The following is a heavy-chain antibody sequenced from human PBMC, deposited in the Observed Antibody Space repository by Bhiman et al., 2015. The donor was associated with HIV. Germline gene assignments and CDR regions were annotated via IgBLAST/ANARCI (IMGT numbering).Heavy chain of an antibody. CDR3: CRTFEI. Sequence: EVQLVESGGGLIQPGGSLRLSCAASGFSVSSTYISWVRQAPGKGLEWVSVIYGADNRYYIESVKGRFTISRDNSKNTVFLQMNSLRAEDTAMCYCCRTFEIWGQGTMVTVSS. CDR1: GFSVSSTY. CDR2: IYGADNR. V-gene: IGHV3-53*01. J-gene: IGHJ3*02. D-gene: IGHD2-15*01.